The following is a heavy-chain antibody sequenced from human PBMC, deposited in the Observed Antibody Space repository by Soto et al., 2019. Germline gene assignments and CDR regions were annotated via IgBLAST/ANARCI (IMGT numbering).Heavy chain of an antibody. CDR3: AKDSAMIVVVSAFQH. Sequence: QVQLVESGGGVVQPGRSLRLSCAASGFTFSSYGMHRVRQAPGKGLEWVAVISYDGSNKYYADSVKGRFTISRDNSKNTLYLQMNSLRAEDTAVYYCAKDSAMIVVVSAFQHWGQGTLVTVSS. CDR2: ISYDGSNK. D-gene: IGHD3-22*01. V-gene: IGHV3-30*18. CDR1: GFTFSSYG. J-gene: IGHJ1*01.